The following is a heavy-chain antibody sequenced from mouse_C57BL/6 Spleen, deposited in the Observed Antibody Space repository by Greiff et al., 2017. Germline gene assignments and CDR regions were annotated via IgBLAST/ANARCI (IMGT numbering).Heavy chain of an antibody. CDR3: ARGGMYDYDGPCDV. D-gene: IGHD2-4*01. V-gene: IGHV2-2*01. CDR1: GFSLTSYG. Sequence: VQLQESGPGLVQPSQSLSITCTVSGFSLTSYGVHWVRQSPGKGLEWLGVIWRGGSTDYNAAFISRLSISKDNSKSQVFFKMNSLQADDTAIYYCARGGMYDYDGPCDVWGTGTTVTVSS. CDR2: IWRGGST. J-gene: IGHJ1*03.